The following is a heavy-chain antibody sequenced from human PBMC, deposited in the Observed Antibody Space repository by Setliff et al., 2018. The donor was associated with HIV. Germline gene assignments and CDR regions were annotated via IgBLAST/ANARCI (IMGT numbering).Heavy chain of an antibody. CDR1: GGTFINSA. J-gene: IGHJ4*02. D-gene: IGHD3-10*01. Sequence: SVKVSCKASGGTFINSAFNWVRQAPGQGLEWMGSIIPIFGTGNYAQNFQGRVTITADGSTSTAYMELSSLRSEDTAVYYCAREPAGSGSGSFGFWGQGTLVTVSS. V-gene: IGHV1-69*13. CDR3: AREPAGSGSGSFGF. CDR2: IIPIFGTG.